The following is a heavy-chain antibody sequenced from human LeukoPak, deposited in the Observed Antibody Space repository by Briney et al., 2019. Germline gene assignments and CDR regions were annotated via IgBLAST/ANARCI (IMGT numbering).Heavy chain of an antibody. Sequence: GGSLRLSCAASGFTFSSYAMTWARQAPGKGLEWVSAVSGHGGKTYYAESVKGRFTISRDNSNNILFLQMNSLRAEDTALYYCAKAYSGTSYYFDYWGQGTLVTVSS. CDR1: GFTFSSYA. J-gene: IGHJ4*02. V-gene: IGHV3-23*01. CDR3: AKAYSGTSYYFDY. D-gene: IGHD3-10*01. CDR2: VSGHGGKT.